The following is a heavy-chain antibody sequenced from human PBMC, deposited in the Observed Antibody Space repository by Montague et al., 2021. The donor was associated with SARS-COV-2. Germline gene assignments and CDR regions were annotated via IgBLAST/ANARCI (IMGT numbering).Heavy chain of an antibody. J-gene: IGHJ4*02. D-gene: IGHD3-22*01. Sequence: CAISGDSVSSNSAAWNWIRQSPSRGLEWLGRTYYTSKWNNDYALSVKSRITIHPDTSKNQFSLQLNSVTAQDTAVYYCVRELRRISRIVDIRAFDYWGQGTLVTVSS. CDR1: GDSVSSNSAA. CDR2: TYYTSKWNN. CDR3: VRELRRISRIVDIRAFDY. V-gene: IGHV6-1*01.